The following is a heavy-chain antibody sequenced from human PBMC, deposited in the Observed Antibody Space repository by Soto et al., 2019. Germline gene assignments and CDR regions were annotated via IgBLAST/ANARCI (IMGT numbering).Heavy chain of an antibody. CDR1: GFSCIGGW. Sequence: GGTPALCCAASGFSCIGGWICWGLQAPGQGLLWIGGIISHADGGTADLAPPVIGRFTISRDDYTDTLYLQFTTLPLDDTPHYFFSTTLRRDSALGAYWGPGTLVTVSS. CDR3: STTLRRDSALGAY. D-gene: IGHD3-16*01. J-gene: IGHJ4*02. CDR2: IISHADGGTA. V-gene: IGHV3-15*01.